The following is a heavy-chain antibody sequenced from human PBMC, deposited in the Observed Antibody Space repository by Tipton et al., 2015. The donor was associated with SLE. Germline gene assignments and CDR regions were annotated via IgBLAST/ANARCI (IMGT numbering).Heavy chain of an antibody. CDR1: GYSISSGYY. CDR2: FHHKGSS. CDR3: ARTLGIRRFQFDS. D-gene: IGHD7-27*01. Sequence: TLSLTCSVTGYSISSGYYWGWIRQPPGRGLEWIGSFHHKGSSYYSPSLGSRVTISGDTSRNQFSLDLKSVTAADTALYYCARTLGIRRFQFDSWGQGTLVTVSS. V-gene: IGHV4-38-2*02. J-gene: IGHJ4*02.